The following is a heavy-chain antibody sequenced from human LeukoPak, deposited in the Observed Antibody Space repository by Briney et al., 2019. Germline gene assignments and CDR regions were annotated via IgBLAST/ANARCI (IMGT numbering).Heavy chain of an antibody. J-gene: IGHJ6*03. CDR3: ARYSSSGHYMDV. CDR1: GYTFTGYY. Sequence: ASVKVSCKASGYTFTGYYMHWVRQAPGQGLEWMGRINPNSGGTNYAQKFQGRVTMTRDTSISTAYMELSRLRSDDTAVYYCARYSSSGHYMDVWGKGTTVTVSS. CDR2: INPNSGGT. V-gene: IGHV1-2*06. D-gene: IGHD6-13*01.